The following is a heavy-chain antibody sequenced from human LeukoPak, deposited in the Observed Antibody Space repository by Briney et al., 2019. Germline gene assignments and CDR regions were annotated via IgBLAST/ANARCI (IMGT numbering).Heavy chain of an antibody. J-gene: IGHJ4*02. CDR2: ISAYNGNT. Sequence: GSSVKVSCKTSGGTFNNYAISWVRQAPGQGLEWMGWISAYNGNTNYAQKLQGRVTMTTDTSTSTAYMELRSLRSDDTAVYYCARYSSSWYGDGYFDYWGQGTLVTVSS. V-gene: IGHV1-18*01. CDR3: ARYSSSWYGDGYFDY. D-gene: IGHD6-13*01. CDR1: GGTFNNYA.